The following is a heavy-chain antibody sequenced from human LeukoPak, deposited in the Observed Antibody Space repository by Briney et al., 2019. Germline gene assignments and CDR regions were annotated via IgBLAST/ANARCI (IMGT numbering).Heavy chain of an antibody. J-gene: IGHJ4*02. CDR2: ISENGEST. Sequence: GGSLRLSCSASGFTFNTYAMSWVRQAPGKGLEWVSSISENGESTYYADSVKGRSTISRDNSRNTLYLQMNSLRAEDTAVYYCASYFHYGDYASLWYWGQGTLVTVSS. D-gene: IGHD4-17*01. CDR1: GFTFNTYA. CDR3: ASYFHYGDYASLWY. V-gene: IGHV3-23*01.